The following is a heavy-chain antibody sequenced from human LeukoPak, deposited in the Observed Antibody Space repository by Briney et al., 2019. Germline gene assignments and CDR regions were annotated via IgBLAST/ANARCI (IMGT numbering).Heavy chain of an antibody. Sequence: PGGSLRLSCAASGFTFSSYGMSWVRQAPGKGLEWVSAISGSGGSTYYADSVKGRFTISRDNSKNTLYLQMNSLRAEDTAVYYCAKDCGGSYSFARYYYYYYMDVWGKGTTVTISS. CDR1: GFTFSSYG. V-gene: IGHV3-23*01. CDR3: AKDCGGSYSFARYYYYYYMDV. D-gene: IGHD1-26*01. CDR2: ISGSGGST. J-gene: IGHJ6*03.